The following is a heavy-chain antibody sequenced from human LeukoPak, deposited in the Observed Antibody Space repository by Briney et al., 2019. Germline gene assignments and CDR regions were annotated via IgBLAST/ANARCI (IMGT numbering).Heavy chain of an antibody. J-gene: IGHJ6*02. CDR2: ISWNSGSI. D-gene: IGHD4-17*01. CDR1: GLTFDDYA. Sequence: GGSLRLSCAASGLTFDDYAMHWVRHAPGKGLEWVSGISWNSGSIGYADSVKGRFTISRDNAKNSLYLQMNSLRAEDTALYYCAKDMRGGDYDYYYYGMDVWGQGTTVTVSS. V-gene: IGHV3-9*01. CDR3: AKDMRGGDYDYYYYGMDV.